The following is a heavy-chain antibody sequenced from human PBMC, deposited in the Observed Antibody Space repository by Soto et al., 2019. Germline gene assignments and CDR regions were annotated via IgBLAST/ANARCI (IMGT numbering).Heavy chain of an antibody. D-gene: IGHD3-16*01. CDR3: ATYTAGGGGRGY. CDR2: EYSGTS. J-gene: IGHJ4*02. V-gene: IGHV4-59*08. Sequence: QVQLQESGPGLVKPSETLSLTCTVSGASISRDHWNWIRQPPGKGLEWIGEYSGTSNYNPSLRSRVTLPVDTSNNQVSLKLSSVTAADTAVYYCATYTAGGGGRGYWGQGTLVTVSS. CDR1: GASISRDH.